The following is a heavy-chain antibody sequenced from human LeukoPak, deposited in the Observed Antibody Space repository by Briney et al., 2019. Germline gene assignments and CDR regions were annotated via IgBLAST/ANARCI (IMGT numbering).Heavy chain of an antibody. CDR2: INHSGST. CDR1: GGPFSGYY. D-gene: IGHD3-22*01. V-gene: IGHV4-34*01. J-gene: IGHJ3*02. Sequence: SETLSLTCAVYGGPFSGYYWSWIRQPPGKGLEWIGEINHSGSTNYNPSLKSRVTISVDTSKNQFSLKLSSVTAADTAVYYCARGIVVVVDAFDIWGQGTMVTVSS. CDR3: ARGIVVVVDAFDI.